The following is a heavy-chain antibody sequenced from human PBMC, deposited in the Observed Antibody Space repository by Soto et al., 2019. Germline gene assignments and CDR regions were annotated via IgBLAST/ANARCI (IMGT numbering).Heavy chain of an antibody. Sequence: SQTLSLTCAISGDSVSSSSVTWNWIRQSPSRGLEWLGRTYYRSKWYNDYAESVKSRITINPDSSKNQFSLHLNSVTPEDTAVYYCVRLIGNSWLDFWGQGTLVTVSS. J-gene: IGHJ5*01. CDR3: VRLIGNSWLDF. V-gene: IGHV6-1*01. D-gene: IGHD1-26*01. CDR2: TYYRSKWYN. CDR1: GDSVSSSSVT.